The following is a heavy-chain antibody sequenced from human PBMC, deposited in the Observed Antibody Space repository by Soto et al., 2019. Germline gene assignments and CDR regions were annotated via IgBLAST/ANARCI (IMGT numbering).Heavy chain of an antibody. CDR2: ISGSGGST. J-gene: IGHJ4*02. CDR1: GFTFSSYA. Sequence: GGSLRLSCAASGFTFSSYAMSWVRQAPGKGLEWVSAISGSGGSTGYADSVKGRFTISRDNAKNSLYLQMNSLRAEDTALYYCARDRYCGGDCYSYFDYWGQGTLVTVSS. D-gene: IGHD2-21*02. V-gene: IGHV3-20*04. CDR3: ARDRYCGGDCYSYFDY.